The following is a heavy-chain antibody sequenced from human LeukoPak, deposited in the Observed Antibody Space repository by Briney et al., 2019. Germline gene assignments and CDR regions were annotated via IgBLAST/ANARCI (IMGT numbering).Heavy chain of an antibody. CDR2: IYPGDSDT. CDR1: GYIITSYW. Sequence: GAFLNICSNGAGYIITSYWIWWVRQLPAELVEWMEIIYPGDSDTRYSPSFQDQVTISADKSLSTAYLQWSSLKASDTAMYYCASLLGATAFAFDIWGQGTMVTVSS. D-gene: IGHD1-26*01. J-gene: IGHJ3*02. V-gene: IGHV5-51*01. CDR3: ASLLGATAFAFDI.